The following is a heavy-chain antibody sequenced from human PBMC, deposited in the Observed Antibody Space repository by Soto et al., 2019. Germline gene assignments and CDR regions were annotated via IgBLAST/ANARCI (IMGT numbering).Heavy chain of an antibody. Sequence: QVQMQESGPGLVRPSETLSLTCTVSGVSLSGDRWGWFRQPPAKELEWMGYIYSSGATKYNPSLLSRITIYVDMYENQFSLKMRSVNDEDTAVYYCARIAQGYDSGTYSFGWFDPWGQGTLVTVSS. CDR1: GVSLSGDR. J-gene: IGHJ5*02. CDR3: ARIAQGYDSGTYSFGWFDP. V-gene: IGHV4-59*01. CDR2: IYSSGAT. D-gene: IGHD3-10*01.